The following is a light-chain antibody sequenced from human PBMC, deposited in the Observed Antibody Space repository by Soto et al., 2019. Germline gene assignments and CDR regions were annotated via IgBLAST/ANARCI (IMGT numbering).Light chain of an antibody. Sequence: DIQMTQSPSTLSASVGDRVTITCRASQGIGDWLAWFQQKPGKAPKLLIYKASNLESGVPSTFSGSASGTEFTLTISSLQPDDFATYYCQHDYDYPLTFGQGTKVEIK. CDR3: QHDYDYPLT. J-gene: IGKJ1*01. V-gene: IGKV1-5*03. CDR2: KAS. CDR1: QGIGDW.